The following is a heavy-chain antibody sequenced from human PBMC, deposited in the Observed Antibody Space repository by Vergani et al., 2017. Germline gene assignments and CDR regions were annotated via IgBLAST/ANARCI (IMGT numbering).Heavy chain of an antibody. CDR2: INPNSGGT. D-gene: IGHD6-13*01. V-gene: IGHV1-2*02. CDR1: GYTFTGYY. Sequence: QVQLVQSGAEVKKPGASVKVSCKASGYTFTGYYMHWVRQAPGQGLEWMGWINPNSGGTNYAQKFQGRVTITADESTSTAYMELSSLRSEDTAVYYCARASPSSSWYDYWGQGTLVTVSS. J-gene: IGHJ4*02. CDR3: ARASPSSSWYDY.